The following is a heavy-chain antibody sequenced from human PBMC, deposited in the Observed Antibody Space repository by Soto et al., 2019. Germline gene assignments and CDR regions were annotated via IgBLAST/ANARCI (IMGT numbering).Heavy chain of an antibody. J-gene: IGHJ4*02. CDR2: ITNGGTTI. CDR3: ATPVVRFLEWTTDY. D-gene: IGHD3-3*01. Sequence: GGSLRLSCAASGFTFSSYSINWVRQAPGKGLEWISYITNGGTTIYYADSVKSRFTISRDNAKSSLYLHMNSLRDDDTAVYYCATPVVRFLEWTTDYWGQGTLVTVSS. CDR1: GFTFSSYS. V-gene: IGHV3-48*02.